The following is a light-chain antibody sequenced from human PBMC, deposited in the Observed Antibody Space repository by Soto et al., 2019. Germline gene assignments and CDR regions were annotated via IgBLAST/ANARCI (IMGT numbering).Light chain of an antibody. J-gene: IGKJ1*01. Sequence: DIQMTQSPSTLSASVGDRVTITCRASQSISTWLAWYQQKLGKAPKLLIYSASDLESGVPSRFSGSGFGTEFTLTITSLQPDDFATYYCQQYNSYSTFGPATFGQGTKVEIK. V-gene: IGKV1-5*03. CDR2: SAS. CDR3: QQYNSYSTFGPAT. CDR1: QSISTW.